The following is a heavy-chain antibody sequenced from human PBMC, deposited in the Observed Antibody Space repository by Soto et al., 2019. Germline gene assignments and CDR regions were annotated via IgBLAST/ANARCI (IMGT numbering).Heavy chain of an antibody. CDR2: TNSDGSTS. V-gene: IGHV3-74*01. CDR1: GFTFSNYW. J-gene: IGHJ6*03. D-gene: IGHD2-15*01. CDR3: ARGDCVGGSCYSLAGSFYYYMDV. Sequence: EVQLVESGGGLVQPGGSLRLSCAASGFTFSNYWMYWVRQAPGKGLVWVSRTNSDGSTSSYADSVKGRFTISRDNAKTTLYLQMNSLRAEDTAEYYCARGDCVGGSCYSLAGSFYYYMDVWGKGTTVTVFS.